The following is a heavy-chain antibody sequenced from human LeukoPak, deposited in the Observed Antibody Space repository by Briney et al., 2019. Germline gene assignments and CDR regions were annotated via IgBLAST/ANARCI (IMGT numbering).Heavy chain of an antibody. Sequence: GASVKVSCKASGYTFAGYYMHWVRQAPGQWLEWMGWINPNSGGTNYAQKFQGRVTMTRDTSISTAYMELSRLRSDDTAVYYCARGSLLGPYYMDVWGKGTMITVSS. CDR1: GYTFAGYY. CDR2: INPNSGGT. D-gene: IGHD3-16*01. J-gene: IGHJ6*03. V-gene: IGHV1-2*02. CDR3: ARGSLLGPYYMDV.